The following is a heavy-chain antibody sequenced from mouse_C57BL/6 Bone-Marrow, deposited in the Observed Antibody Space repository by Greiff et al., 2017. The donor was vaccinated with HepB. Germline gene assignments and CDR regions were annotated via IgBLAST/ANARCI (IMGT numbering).Heavy chain of an antibody. J-gene: IGHJ4*01. CDR3: ARGAMDY. CDR2: ISSGGSYT. Sequence: DVKLQESGGDLVKPGGSLKLSCAASGFTFSSYGMSWVRQTPDKRLEWVATISSGGSYTYYPDSVKGRFTISRDNAKNTLYLQMSSLKSEDTAMYYCARGAMDYWGQGTSVTVSS. CDR1: GFTFSSYG. V-gene: IGHV5-6*02.